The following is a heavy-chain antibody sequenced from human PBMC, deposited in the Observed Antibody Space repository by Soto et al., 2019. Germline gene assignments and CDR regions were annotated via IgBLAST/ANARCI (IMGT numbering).Heavy chain of an antibody. D-gene: IGHD2-2*01. CDR1: GFTFSSYW. V-gene: IGHV3-7*05. Sequence: GGSLRLSCAASGFTFSSYWMSWVRQAPGKGLEWVANIKQDGSEKYYVDSVKGRFTISRDNAKNSLYLQMNSLRAEDTAVYYCARDPRRIVPAATTTHLSSIAARPQKVGARYYYYGMDVWGQGTTVTVSS. CDR3: ARDPRRIVPAATTTHLSSIAARPQKVGARYYYYGMDV. J-gene: IGHJ6*02. CDR2: IKQDGSEK.